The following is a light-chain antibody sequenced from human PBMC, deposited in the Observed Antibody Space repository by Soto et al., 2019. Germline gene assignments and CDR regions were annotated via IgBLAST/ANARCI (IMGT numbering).Light chain of an antibody. V-gene: IGLV1-44*01. CDR2: SNN. CDR3: AAWDASLGGFYV. CDR1: RSSIGSNT. J-gene: IGLJ1*01. Sequence: QSVLTQPPSASGTPGQRVTISCSGSRSSIGSNTVNWYQHLPGTAPKLLIYSNNHRPSGVPDRFSASKTGASASLAISGLQSEDEGDYYFAAWDASLGGFYVFGTVTKVTVL.